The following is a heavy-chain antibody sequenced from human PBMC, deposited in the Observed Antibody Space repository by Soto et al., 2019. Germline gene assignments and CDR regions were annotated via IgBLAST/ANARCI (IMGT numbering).Heavy chain of an antibody. CDR2: IIPILGTT. CDR3: VFQDFGTVVTPWGALDL. V-gene: IGHV1-69*08. J-gene: IGHJ3*01. CDR1: GGTFSSYN. D-gene: IGHD2-21*02. Sequence: QVQLVQSGAEVKKPGSSVKVSCKASGGTFSSYNINWVRQAPGQGLEWMGRIIPILGTTHYTQKLQGRLTITANKSRTTAYMELCSLRDEDTAIYSGVFQDFGTVVTPWGALDLWGQGTMVTVAS.